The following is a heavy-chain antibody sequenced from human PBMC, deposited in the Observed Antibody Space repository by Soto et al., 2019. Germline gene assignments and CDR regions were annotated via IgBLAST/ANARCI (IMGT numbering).Heavy chain of an antibody. Sequence: QVQLVESGGGVVQPGRSLRLSCAASGFTFSSYAMHWVRQAPGKGLEWVAVISYDGSNKYYADSVKGRFTISRDNSKNTLYLQMNSLGAEDTAVYYCARSKDYFDYWGQGTLVTVSS. V-gene: IGHV3-30-3*01. J-gene: IGHJ4*02. CDR1: GFTFSSYA. CDR3: ARSKDYFDY. CDR2: ISYDGSNK.